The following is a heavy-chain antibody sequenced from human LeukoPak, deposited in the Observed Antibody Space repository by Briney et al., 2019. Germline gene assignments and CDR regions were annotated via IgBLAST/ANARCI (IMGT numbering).Heavy chain of an antibody. D-gene: IGHD3-22*01. CDR3: ARADVSYYYDSSGYDY. V-gene: IGHV4-59*01. J-gene: IGHJ4*02. CDR2: IYYSGST. Sequence: SETLSLTCTVSGGSISSYYWSWIRQPPGKGLEWIGYIYYSGSTNYNPSLKSRVTISVDTSKNQFSLKLSSVTAADTAVYYCARADVSYYYDSSGYDYWGQGTLVTVSS. CDR1: GGSISSYY.